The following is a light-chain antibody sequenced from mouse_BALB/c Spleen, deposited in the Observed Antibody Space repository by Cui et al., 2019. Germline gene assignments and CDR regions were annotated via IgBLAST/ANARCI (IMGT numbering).Light chain of an antibody. CDR1: ENIYSN. V-gene: IGKV12-46*01. J-gene: IGKJ4*01. CDR2: AAT. Sequence: DIQMTQSPASLSVSVGETVTITCRASENIYSNLAWYQQKQGKSPQLLVYAATNLADGVPSRFSGSVSGTQYSLKINSLQSEDFGSYYCQHFWGTPFTFGSGTKLEIK. CDR3: QHFWGTPFT.